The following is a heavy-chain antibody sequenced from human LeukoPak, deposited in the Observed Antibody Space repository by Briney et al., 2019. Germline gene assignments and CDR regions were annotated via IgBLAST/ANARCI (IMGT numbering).Heavy chain of an antibody. CDR2: VYNSDST. D-gene: IGHD5-18*01. J-gene: IGHJ4*02. V-gene: IGHV4-39*07. CDR1: GGSISSSRYY. Sequence: PSETLSLTCTVSGGSISSSRYYWGWIRHPPEKSLEWIESVYNSDSTFYNPSLKSPVTISVDTSKNQFSLRLTAVTAADTAVYYCARGMGDTAMVLDYWGLGTLVVVSS. CDR3: ARGMGDTAMVLDY.